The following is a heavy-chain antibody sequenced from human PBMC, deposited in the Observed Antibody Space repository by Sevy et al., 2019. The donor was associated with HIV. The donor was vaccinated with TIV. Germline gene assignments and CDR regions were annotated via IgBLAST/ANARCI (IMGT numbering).Heavy chain of an antibody. Sequence: ASVKVSCKASGYTFTDYFMHWVRQAPGQGLEWMGWINPNSGDTKYAQKFQGRVTVTRDTSIRTAYMELSSLRFDDTAVYNCASPGGFRYGSLLDNWGQGTLVTVSS. D-gene: IGHD5-18*01. CDR3: ASPGGFRYGSLLDN. CDR1: GYTFTDYF. CDR2: INPNSGDT. V-gene: IGHV1-2*02. J-gene: IGHJ4*02.